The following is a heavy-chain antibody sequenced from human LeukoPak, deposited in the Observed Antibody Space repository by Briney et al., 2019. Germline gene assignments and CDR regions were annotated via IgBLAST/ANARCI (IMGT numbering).Heavy chain of an antibody. CDR2: ISYDGSNK. D-gene: IGHD3-10*01. V-gene: IGHV3-30-3*01. CDR1: GFTFSSYA. Sequence: GRSLRLSCAASGFTFSSYAMHWVRQAPGKGLEWVAVISYDGSNKYYADSVKGRFTISRDNSKNTLYLQMNSLRAEDTAVYYCARDNTVLLWFGESPDYWGQGTLVTVSS. J-gene: IGHJ4*02. CDR3: ARDNTVLLWFGESPDY.